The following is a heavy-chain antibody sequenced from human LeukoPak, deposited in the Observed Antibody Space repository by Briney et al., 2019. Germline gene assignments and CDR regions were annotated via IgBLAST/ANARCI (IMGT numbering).Heavy chain of an antibody. Sequence: ASVKVSCKASGHTFTAYYLHWVRQAPGQGLEWMGWINPSSGATKYVQKFQARVTMTRDTSIRTAYMELNSLRPDDTAVYYCVRPRDGYTGPFDYWGQGSLVTVSS. CDR3: VRPRDGYTGPFDY. V-gene: IGHV1-2*02. J-gene: IGHJ4*02. CDR2: INPSSGAT. CDR1: GHTFTAYY. D-gene: IGHD5-24*01.